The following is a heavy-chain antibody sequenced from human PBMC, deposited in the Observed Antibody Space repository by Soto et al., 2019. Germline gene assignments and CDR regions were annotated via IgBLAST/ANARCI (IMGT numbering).Heavy chain of an antibody. CDR1: VGSFSGYY. J-gene: IGHJ3*01. D-gene: IGHD1-7*01. V-gene: IGHV4-34*01. CDR2: INHSGST. Sequence: QVQLQQWGAGLLKPSETLSLTCAVYVGSFSGYYWSWIRQPPGKGLEWIGEINHSGSTNYNPSLKSRVTISVDTSKNQFSPKLSSVTAADTAVYYCARGLRLRWNYLAFDLWGQGTMVTVSS. CDR3: ARGLRLRWNYLAFDL.